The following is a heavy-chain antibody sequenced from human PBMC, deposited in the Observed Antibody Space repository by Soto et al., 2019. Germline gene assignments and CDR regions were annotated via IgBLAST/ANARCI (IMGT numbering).Heavy chain of an antibody. D-gene: IGHD4-17*01. CDR3: ARSSTVVTPGYFDY. CDR1: GYTFTSYA. V-gene: IGHV1-69*13. Sequence: SVKVSCKASGYTFTSYAISWVRQALGQGLEWMGGIIPIFGTANYAQKFQGRVTITADESTSTAYMELSSLRSEDTAVYYCARSSTVVTPGYFDYWGQGTLVTVS. CDR2: IIPIFGTA. J-gene: IGHJ4*02.